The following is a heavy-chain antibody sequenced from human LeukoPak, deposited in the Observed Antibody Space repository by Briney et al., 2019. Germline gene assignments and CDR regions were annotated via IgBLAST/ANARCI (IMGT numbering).Heavy chain of an antibody. Sequence: QPGGSLRLSCAGSGFTFNKYEMGWVRQAPGKGLECVANIKQDGSEKYYVDSVKGRFTISRDNAKNSLYLQMNSLRAEDTAVYYCARDRYDSIYWGQGTLVTVSS. J-gene: IGHJ4*02. V-gene: IGHV3-7*01. CDR3: ARDRYDSIY. CDR2: IKQDGSEK. D-gene: IGHD3-22*01. CDR1: GFTFNKYE.